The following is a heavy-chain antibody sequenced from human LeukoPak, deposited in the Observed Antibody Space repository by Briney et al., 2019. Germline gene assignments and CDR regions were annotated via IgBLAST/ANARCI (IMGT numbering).Heavy chain of an antibody. CDR3: ARARGVAAAVVDY. Sequence: GGSLRLSCAASGFTVSNNYMSWVRQAPGKGLEWVSLIYSGGTTYYADSVEGRFNISRDNSKNTLYLQMNSLRDEDTAVYYCARARGVAAAVVDYWGQGTLVTVSS. CDR2: IYSGGTT. V-gene: IGHV3-66*01. CDR1: GFTVSNNY. J-gene: IGHJ4*02. D-gene: IGHD6-13*01.